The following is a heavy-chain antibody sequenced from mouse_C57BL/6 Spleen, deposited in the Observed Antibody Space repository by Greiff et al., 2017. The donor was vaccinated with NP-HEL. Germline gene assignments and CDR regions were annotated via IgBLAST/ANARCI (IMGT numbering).Heavy chain of an antibody. CDR3: ARSYDYGPFAY. CDR1: GYAFSSSW. D-gene: IGHD2-4*01. Sequence: QVQLKQSGPELVKPGASVKISCKASGYAFSSSWMNWVKQRPGKGLEWIGRIYPGDGDTNYNGKFKGKATLTADKSSSTAYMQLSSLTSEDSAVYFCARSYDYGPFAYWGQGTLVTVSA. CDR2: IYPGDGDT. V-gene: IGHV1-82*01. J-gene: IGHJ3*01.